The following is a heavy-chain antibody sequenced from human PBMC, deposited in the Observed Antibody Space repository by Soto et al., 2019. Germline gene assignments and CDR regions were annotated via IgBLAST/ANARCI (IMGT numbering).Heavy chain of an antibody. D-gene: IGHD2-2*01. CDR1: GFTFSSYW. V-gene: IGHV3-74*01. J-gene: IGHJ6*02. CDR3: ARDDSLYCSSTSCWGMDV. Sequence: GSLRLSCAASGFTFSSYWMHWVRQAPGKGLVWVSRINSDGSSTSYADSVKGRFTISRDNAKNTLYLQMNSLRAEDTAVYYCARDDSLYCSSTSCWGMDVWGQGTTVTVSS. CDR2: INSDGSST.